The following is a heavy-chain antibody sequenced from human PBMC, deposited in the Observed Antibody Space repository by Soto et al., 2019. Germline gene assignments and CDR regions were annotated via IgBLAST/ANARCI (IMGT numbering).Heavy chain of an antibody. V-gene: IGHV4-39*01. CDR2: IYYSVST. CDR1: GGSISSSSYY. J-gene: IGHJ3*02. D-gene: IGHD3-22*01. CDR3: ARPTRRDTYYYDSSGPDAFDI. Sequence: SETLSLTCTVSGGSISSSSYYCGWILQPPGKGLEWIGSIYYSVSTYYNPSLKSRVTIYVHTSKNQFSLKLSSVTAADTAVYYCARPTRRDTYYYDSSGPDAFDIWGQGTMVTLSS.